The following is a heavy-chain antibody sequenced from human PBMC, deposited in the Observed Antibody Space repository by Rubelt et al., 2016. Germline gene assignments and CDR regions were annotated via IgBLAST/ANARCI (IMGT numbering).Heavy chain of an antibody. Sequence: QVQLQESGPGLVKSSETLSLTCVVSGVSINNRNYYWGWIRQPPGKGLEWIGTLYYSGNTYYNPSLQSRLTRSADMSENLFSLDLSSVTAADTAVYFCARQTGLYSASFDYWGQGTLVSVST. D-gene: IGHD4-11*01. J-gene: IGHJ4*02. V-gene: IGHV4-39*02. CDR3: ARQTGLYSASFDY. CDR1: GVSINNRNYY. CDR2: LYYSGNT.